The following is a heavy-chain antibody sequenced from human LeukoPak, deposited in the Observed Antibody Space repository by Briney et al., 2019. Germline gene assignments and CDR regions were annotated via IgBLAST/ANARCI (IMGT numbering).Heavy chain of an antibody. J-gene: IGHJ3*01. CDR1: GFTFNSYD. Sequence: GGSLRLSCAASGFTFNSYDMYWVRQVIGKGLEWVSAIDKGPNTYYSDSVKGRFTISRDNVKNSLYLQMNSLRAEDTAIYYCVRERPTYGFDALDVWGHGTMVTVSS. CDR3: VRERPTYGFDALDV. CDR2: IDKGPNT. V-gene: IGHV3-13*01. D-gene: IGHD3-10*01.